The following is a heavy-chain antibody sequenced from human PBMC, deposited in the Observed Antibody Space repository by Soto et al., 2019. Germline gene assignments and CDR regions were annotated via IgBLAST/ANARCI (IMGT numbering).Heavy chain of an antibody. CDR1: GYSFPNYW. D-gene: IGHD3-22*01. CDR2: IYPGDSAT. J-gene: IGHJ6*02. V-gene: IGHV5-51*01. CDR3: ARPIRIKSSGYGMDV. Sequence: PGESLKISCKGSGYSFPNYWIAWVRQMPGKGLEWMGIIYPGDSATRYSPSFQGQVTMSADKSTSTAYLQWRSLKASDTAIYYCARPIRIKSSGYGMDVWGQGTPVTVSS.